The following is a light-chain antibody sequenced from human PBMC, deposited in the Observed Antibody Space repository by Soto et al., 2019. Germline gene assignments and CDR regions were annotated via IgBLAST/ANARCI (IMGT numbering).Light chain of an antibody. CDR1: QSISTW. CDR3: QHYGSYSST. Sequence: DIQMTQSPSTLSASVGDRVTLTCRASQSISTWLAWYQQKPGQAPKLLIYKVSTIESGVPSMFSGSGSGTEFTLTISRLQPDDFETYYCQHYGSYSSTFGQGTKVEIK. CDR2: KVS. J-gene: IGKJ1*01. V-gene: IGKV1-5*03.